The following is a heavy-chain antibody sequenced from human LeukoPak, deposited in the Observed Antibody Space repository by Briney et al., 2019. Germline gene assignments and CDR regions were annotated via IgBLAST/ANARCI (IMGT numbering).Heavy chain of an antibody. CDR2: TYYRSKWYN. CDR1: EDSVSSNSAA. J-gene: IGHJ4*02. Sequence: SQTLSLTCAISEDSVSSNSAAWNWIRQSPSRGLEWLGRTYYRSKWYNDYAVSVKSRITINPDTSKNQFSLQLNSVTPEDTAVYYWSRVAWGGGGGPATIDYWGQGTLVTVSS. V-gene: IGHV6-1*01. CDR3: SRVAWGGGGGPATIDY. D-gene: IGHD3-16*01.